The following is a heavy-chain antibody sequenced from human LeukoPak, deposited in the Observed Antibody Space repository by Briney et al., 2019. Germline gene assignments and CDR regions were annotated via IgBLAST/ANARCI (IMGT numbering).Heavy chain of an antibody. CDR1: GGTFSSYA. V-gene: IGHV1-69*01. CDR3: ARDSLSAFLPLYGMDV. Sequence: SVKVSCKASGGTFSSYAISWVRQAPGQGLEWMGGIIPIFGTANYAQKFQGRVTITADESTSAAYMELSSLRSEDTAVYYCARDSLSAFLPLYGMDVWGQGTTVTVSS. CDR2: IIPIFGTA. D-gene: IGHD2-21*02. J-gene: IGHJ6*02.